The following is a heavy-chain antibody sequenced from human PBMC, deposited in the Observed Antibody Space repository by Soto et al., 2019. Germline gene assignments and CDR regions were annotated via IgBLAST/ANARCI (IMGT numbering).Heavy chain of an antibody. J-gene: IGHJ4*02. CDR1: GGSVSSGSYY. CDR2: IYYSGST. D-gene: IGHD3-16*01. CDR3: ARARLGVTNGY. V-gene: IGHV4-61*01. Sequence: SETLSLTCTVSGGSVSSGSYYWSWIRQPPGKGLEWVGYIYYSGSTNYNPSLKSRVTISVDTSKNQFSLKLSSVTAADTAVYYCARARLGVTNGYWGQGTLVT.